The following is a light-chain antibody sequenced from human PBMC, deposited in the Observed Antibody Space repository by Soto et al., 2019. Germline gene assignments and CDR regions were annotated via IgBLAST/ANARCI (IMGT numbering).Light chain of an antibody. J-gene: IGKJ3*01. CDR1: QSIASH. Sequence: ILLTQSPATLSLYPGERATLSCRASQSIASHLAWYQQRPGQPPRLLIYDSTNRVAGIPDTFSGSGSGTDFTLTISSLEPEDFAVYYCQQRGSWPITFGPGTKVDL. CDR2: DST. CDR3: QQRGSWPIT. V-gene: IGKV3-11*01.